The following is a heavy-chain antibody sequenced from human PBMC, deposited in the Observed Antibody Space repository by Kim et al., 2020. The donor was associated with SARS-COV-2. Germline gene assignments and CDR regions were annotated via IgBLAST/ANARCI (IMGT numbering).Heavy chain of an antibody. CDR3: ARQVGVEVRGRNYYFDY. CDR1: GGSISSSSYY. V-gene: IGHV4-39*01. D-gene: IGHD3-10*01. CDR2: IYYSGST. J-gene: IGHJ4*02. Sequence: SETLSLTCTVSGGSISSSSYYWGWIRQPPGKGLEWIGSIYYSGSTYYNPSLKSRVTISVDTSKNQFSLKLSSVTAADTAVYYCARQVGVEVRGRNYYFDYWGQGTLVTVSS.